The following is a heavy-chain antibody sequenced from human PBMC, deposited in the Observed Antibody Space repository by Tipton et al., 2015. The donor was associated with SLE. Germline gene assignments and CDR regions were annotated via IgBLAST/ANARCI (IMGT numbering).Heavy chain of an antibody. D-gene: IGHD3-10*01. CDR1: GGSFSGYY. CDR2: INHSGST. Sequence: GLVKPSETLSLTCAVYGGSFSGYYWSWIRQPPGKGLEWIGEINHSGSTNYNPSLKSRVTISVDTSKNQFSLKLSSVTAADTAVYYCARAAARGGGYNWFDPWGQGTLVTVSS. J-gene: IGHJ5*02. CDR3: ARAAARGGGYNWFDP. V-gene: IGHV4-34*01.